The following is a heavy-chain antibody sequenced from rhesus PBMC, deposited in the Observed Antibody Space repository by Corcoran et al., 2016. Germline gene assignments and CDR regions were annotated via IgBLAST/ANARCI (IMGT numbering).Heavy chain of an antibody. Sequence: QVQLQESGPGLVKPSETLSLTCAVSGGSFTGFYWGVIRQPPGKGLEWVGNFWGRRGNTDYSHALKSRVTIEKGTSKSQFSLKLSCVTAADTAGYYCARGVYEIRYWGQGVLVTVSS. D-gene: IGHD3-40*01. V-gene: IGHV4-165*01. CDR2: FWGRRGNT. J-gene: IGHJ4*01. CDR3: ARGVYEIRY. CDR1: GGSFTGFY.